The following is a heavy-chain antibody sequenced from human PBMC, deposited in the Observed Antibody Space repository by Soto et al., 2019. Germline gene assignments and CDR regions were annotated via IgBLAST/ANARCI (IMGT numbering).Heavy chain of an antibody. CDR2: IKSKTDGGTT. J-gene: IGHJ6*02. D-gene: IGHD3-9*01. Sequence: GGSLRLSCAASGFTFSNAWMSWVRQAPGKGLEWVGRIKSKTDGGTTDYAAPVKGRFTISRDDSKNTLYLQMNSLKTEDTAVYYCTTIHYDILTGYYGLYGMDVWGQGTTVTVSS. V-gene: IGHV3-15*01. CDR3: TTIHYDILTGYYGLYGMDV. CDR1: GFTFSNAW.